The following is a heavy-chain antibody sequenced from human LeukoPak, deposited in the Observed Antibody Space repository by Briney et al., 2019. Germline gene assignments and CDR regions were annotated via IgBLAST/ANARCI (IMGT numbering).Heavy chain of an antibody. Sequence: ASVKVSCKASGYTFTGYYMHWVRQAPGQGLEWMGIINPSGGSTSYAQKFQGRVTMTRDTSTSTVYKELSSLRSEDTAVYYCARDGFGYDFWSGYYWTGNWFDPWGQGTLVTVSS. V-gene: IGHV1-46*01. CDR1: GYTFTGYY. CDR3: ARDGFGYDFWSGYYWTGNWFDP. CDR2: INPSGGST. J-gene: IGHJ5*02. D-gene: IGHD3-3*01.